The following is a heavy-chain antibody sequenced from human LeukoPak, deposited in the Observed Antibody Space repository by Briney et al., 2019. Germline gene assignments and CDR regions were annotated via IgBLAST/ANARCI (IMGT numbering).Heavy chain of an antibody. D-gene: IGHD4-17*01. J-gene: IGHJ4*02. CDR1: GFTVSSNY. V-gene: IGHV3-66*01. CDR2: IYSGGST. Sequence: GGSLRLSCAASGFTVSSNYMSWVRQAPGKGLEWVSVIYSGGSTYYGDSVKGRFTISRDNSKNTLYLQMNSLRAEDTAVYYCARFARYGDYVPLDYWGQGTLVTVSS. CDR3: ARFARYGDYVPLDY.